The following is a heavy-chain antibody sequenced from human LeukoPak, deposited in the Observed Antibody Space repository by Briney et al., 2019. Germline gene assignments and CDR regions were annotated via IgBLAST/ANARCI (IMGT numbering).Heavy chain of an antibody. CDR3: ARSYYDLPEQFDY. D-gene: IGHD3-3*01. CDR2: ISAYNGNT. Sequence: GSSVKVSCKASGGTFSSYAISWVRQAPGQGLEWMGWISAYNGNTNYAQKLQGRVTMTTDTSTSTAYMELRSLRSDDTAVYYCARSYYDLPEQFDYWGQGTLVTVSS. V-gene: IGHV1-18*01. CDR1: GGTFSSYA. J-gene: IGHJ4*02.